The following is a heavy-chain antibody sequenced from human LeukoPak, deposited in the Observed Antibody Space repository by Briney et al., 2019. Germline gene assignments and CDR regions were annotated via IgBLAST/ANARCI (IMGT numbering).Heavy chain of an antibody. Sequence: PGGSLRLSCAASGFTFSSYWMHWVRQAPGKGLVWVSRINSDGSSTSYADSVKGRFTISRDNAKNTLYLQMNSLRAEDTAVYYCARVPRYGGYFDYWGQGTMVTVSS. D-gene: IGHD4/OR15-4a*01. CDR3: ARVPRYGGYFDY. V-gene: IGHV3-74*01. J-gene: IGHJ4*03. CDR2: INSDGSST. CDR1: GFTFSSYW.